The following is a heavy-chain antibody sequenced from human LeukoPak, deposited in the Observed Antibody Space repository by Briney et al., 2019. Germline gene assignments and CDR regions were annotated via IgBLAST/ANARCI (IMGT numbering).Heavy chain of an antibody. V-gene: IGHV4-59*01. Sequence: PSETLSLTCTVSGGSIRLYYWSWIRQPPGKGLEWIGYLYDTRSPKYNPSLERRVTISVDMSRNQFSLNLTSVTAADTAVYYCARGRGSLTYWGQGTLATVSS. J-gene: IGHJ4*02. D-gene: IGHD3-10*01. CDR2: LYDTRSP. CDR3: ARGRGSLTY. CDR1: GGSIRLYY.